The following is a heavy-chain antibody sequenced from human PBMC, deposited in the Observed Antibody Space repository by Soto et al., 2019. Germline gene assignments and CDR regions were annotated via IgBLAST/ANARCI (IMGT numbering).Heavy chain of an antibody. CDR1: GFTFSSYG. Sequence: GGSLRLSCAASGFTFSSYGMHWVRQAPGKGLEWVAVIWYDESNKYYADSVKGRFTISRDNSKHTLYLQMNSLRAEDTAVYYCARDRGVATIGLGDYYYYMDVWGKGTTVTVSS. V-gene: IGHV3-33*01. D-gene: IGHD5-12*01. J-gene: IGHJ6*03. CDR2: IWYDESNK. CDR3: ARDRGVATIGLGDYYYYMDV.